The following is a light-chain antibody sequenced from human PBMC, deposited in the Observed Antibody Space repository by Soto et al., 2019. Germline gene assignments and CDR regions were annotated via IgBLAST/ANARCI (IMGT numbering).Light chain of an antibody. V-gene: IGKV1-39*01. CDR1: QSISTY. CDR3: QQSYDMPWT. J-gene: IGKJ1*01. CDR2: AAS. Sequence: DIQMTHSPSSLSSSVGDTVTITCRASQSISTYLSWYQQKPGKAPKLLIYAASILQSGVPSRFSGSGSGTDFTPTINSLQPEDFAGYHCQQSYDMPWTFGQGTKVDIK.